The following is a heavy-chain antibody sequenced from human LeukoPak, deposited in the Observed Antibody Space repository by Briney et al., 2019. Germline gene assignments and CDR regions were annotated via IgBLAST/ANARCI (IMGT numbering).Heavy chain of an antibody. CDR2: INHSGST. CDR3: AREGYCSGGSCYYYYGMDV. D-gene: IGHD2-15*01. V-gene: IGHV4-34*01. Sequence: PSETLSLTCAVYGGSFSGYYWSWIRQPPGKGLEWIGEINHSGSTNYNPSLKSRVTISEDTSKNKFSLKLSSVTAADTAVYYCAREGYCSGGSCYYYYGMDVWGQGTTVTVSS. J-gene: IGHJ6*02. CDR1: GGSFSGYY.